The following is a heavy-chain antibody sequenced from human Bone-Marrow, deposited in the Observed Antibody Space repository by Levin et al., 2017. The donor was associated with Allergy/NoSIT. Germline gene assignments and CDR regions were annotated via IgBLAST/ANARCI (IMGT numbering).Heavy chain of an antibody. V-gene: IGHV1-2*02. D-gene: IGHD6-13*01. J-gene: IGHJ5*02. Sequence: GESLKISCKASGYTFTGYYMHWVRQAPGQGLEWMGWINPNSGGTNYAQKFQGRVTMTRDTSISTAYMELRRLRSDDTAVYYCAREGGWRAAAGTGDWFDPWGQGTLVTVSS. CDR2: INPNSGGT. CDR1: GYTFTGYY. CDR3: AREGGWRAAAGTGDWFDP.